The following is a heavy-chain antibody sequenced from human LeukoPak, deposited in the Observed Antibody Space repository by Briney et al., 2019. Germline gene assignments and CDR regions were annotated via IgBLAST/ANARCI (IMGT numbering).Heavy chain of an antibody. CDR2: IKQDGSET. CDR1: GFTFSSYY. J-gene: IGHJ4*02. V-gene: IGHV3-7*01. Sequence: PGGSLRLSCAASGFTFSSYYMTWVRQAPGQGLEWVANIKQDGSETYYVDSVKGRFTISRDNAKNSLYLQMNSLRAEDTAVYYCARAGRVGAEDYWGQGTLVTVSS. CDR3: ARAGRVGAEDY. D-gene: IGHD1-26*01.